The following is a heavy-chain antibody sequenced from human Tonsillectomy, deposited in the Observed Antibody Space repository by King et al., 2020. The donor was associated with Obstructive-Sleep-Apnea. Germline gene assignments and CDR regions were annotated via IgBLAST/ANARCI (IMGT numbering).Heavy chain of an antibody. CDR2: IYYTEST. V-gene: IGHV4-39*07. J-gene: IGHJ5*02. Sequence: LQLQESGPGLVKPSETLSLTCNVSGGSVSSGSYYWGWIRQPPGKGLEWIGSIYYTESTDYNPSLQSRVTISVDTSKNQFSLKLRSVTAADTAVYYCAREAYSHRGWFDPWGQGTLVTVSS. CDR3: AREAYSHRGWFDP. D-gene: IGHD5-18*01. CDR1: GGSVSSGSYY.